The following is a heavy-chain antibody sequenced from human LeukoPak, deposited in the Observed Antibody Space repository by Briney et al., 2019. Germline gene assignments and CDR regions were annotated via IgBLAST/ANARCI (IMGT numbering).Heavy chain of an antibody. CDR3: ARGATISETGYFDF. V-gene: IGHV4-34*01. D-gene: IGHD5-24*01. CDR1: GGSFSRYY. J-gene: IGHJ4*03. CDR2: IDHRVDT. Sequence: SETLSLTCAVYGGSFSRYYWSWIRQSPGKGLEWIAEIDHRVDTNSNPSVKRRVTISVDTAKNQFSLKVRSLSAADTAVYYCARGATISETGYFDFWGQGTLVTVSS.